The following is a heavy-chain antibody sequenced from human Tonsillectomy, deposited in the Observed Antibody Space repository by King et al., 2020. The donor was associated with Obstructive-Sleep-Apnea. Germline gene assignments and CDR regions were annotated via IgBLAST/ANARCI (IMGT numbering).Heavy chain of an antibody. V-gene: IGHV3-23*04. CDR1: GFTFSSYA. CDR3: AKAPITMVRGVRDYYYGMDV. J-gene: IGHJ6*02. D-gene: IGHD3-10*01. CDR2: ISGSGGST. Sequence: VQLVESGGGLVQPGGSLRLSCAASGFTFSSYAMSWVRQAPGKGLEWVSAISGSGGSTYYADSVKGRVTISRDNSKNTLYLQMNSLRAEDTAVYYCAKAPITMVRGVRDYYYGMDVWGQGTTVTVSS.